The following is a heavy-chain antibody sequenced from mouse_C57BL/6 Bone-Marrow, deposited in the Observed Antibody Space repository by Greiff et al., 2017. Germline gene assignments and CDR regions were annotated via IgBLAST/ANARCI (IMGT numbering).Heavy chain of an antibody. Sequence: QVQLQQPGAELVKPGASVKLSCKASGYTFTSYWMHWVKQRPGQGLEWIGMIHPNSGSTNYNEKFKSKATLTVDKSSSTAYMQLSSLTSEDSAVYYCASEPYGSSYGYFDVWGTGTTVTVSS. V-gene: IGHV1-64*01. CDR1: GYTFTSYW. J-gene: IGHJ1*03. D-gene: IGHD1-1*01. CDR3: ASEPYGSSYGYFDV. CDR2: IHPNSGST.